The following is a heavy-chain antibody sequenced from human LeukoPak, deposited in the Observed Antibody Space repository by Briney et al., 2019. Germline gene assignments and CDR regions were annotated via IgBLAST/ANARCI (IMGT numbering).Heavy chain of an antibody. J-gene: IGHJ5*02. V-gene: IGHV5-51*01. Sequence: GESLKISCKVSGYSFTSYWIGWVRQMPGKGLEWMGIIYPGDSDTRYSPSFQGQVTISADKSISTAYLQWSSLKASDTAMYYCARLISGVRGVTITGNWFDPWGQGTLVTVSS. CDR3: ARLISGVRGVTITGNWFDP. CDR1: GYSFTSYW. CDR2: IYPGDSDT. D-gene: IGHD3-10*01.